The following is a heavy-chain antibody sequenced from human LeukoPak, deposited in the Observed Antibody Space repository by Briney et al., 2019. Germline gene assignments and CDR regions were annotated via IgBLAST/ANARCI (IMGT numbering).Heavy chain of an antibody. CDR2: IIPIFGTA. Sequence: SVKVSCKASGGTFSSYAISWVRQAPGQGLEWMGRIIPIFGTANYAQKFQGRVTITTDESTSTAYMELSSLRSEDTAVYYCASNGGDYWGRRRQRAMNFDYWGQGTLVTVSS. V-gene: IGHV1-69*05. D-gene: IGHD4-17*01. CDR1: GGTFSSYA. J-gene: IGHJ4*02. CDR3: ASNGGDYWGRRRQRAMNFDY.